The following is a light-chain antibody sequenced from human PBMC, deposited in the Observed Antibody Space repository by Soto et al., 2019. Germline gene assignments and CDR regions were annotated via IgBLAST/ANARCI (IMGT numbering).Light chain of an antibody. V-gene: IGKV3-15*01. Sequence: TQSPATLSVSPGERATLSCRASQSVSSNLAWYQQKPGQAPTLLIFGASARATGIPARFSGSGSGTEFTLTISSLQSEDFAVYYCQHYNNWPFTFGQGTKVDIK. CDR1: QSVSSN. CDR2: GAS. CDR3: QHYNNWPFT. J-gene: IGKJ2*01.